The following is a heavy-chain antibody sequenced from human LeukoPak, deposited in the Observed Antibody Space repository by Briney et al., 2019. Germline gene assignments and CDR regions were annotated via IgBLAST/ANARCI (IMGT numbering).Heavy chain of an antibody. CDR2: ISNDGRKT. Sequence: PGGSLRLSCVASGFNTYSFHWVRQPQGRGRGWVAIISNDGRKTSYTDSVKGRFTITRDNSNNTLYLQMISLRAEDTAVYYCARAEYCSGGYCYLIESWGQGTLVTVSS. CDR3: ARAEYCSGGYCYLIES. CDR1: GFNTYS. D-gene: IGHD2-15*01. J-gene: IGHJ4*02. V-gene: IGHV3-30*04.